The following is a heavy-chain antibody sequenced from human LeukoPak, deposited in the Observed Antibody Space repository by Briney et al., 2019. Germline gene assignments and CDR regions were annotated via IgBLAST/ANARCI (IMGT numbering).Heavy chain of an antibody. J-gene: IGHJ4*02. CDR1: GYTFTDYY. Sequence: GASVKVSCKASGYTFTDYYMHWVRQAPGQGLEWMGWINPNSGGTNYAQKFQGRVTMTRDTSISTAYMELSRLRSDDTAVYYCASRLGEYSGYDHTWGQGTLVTVSS. D-gene: IGHD5-12*01. CDR3: ASRLGEYSGYDHT. CDR2: INPNSGGT. V-gene: IGHV1-2*02.